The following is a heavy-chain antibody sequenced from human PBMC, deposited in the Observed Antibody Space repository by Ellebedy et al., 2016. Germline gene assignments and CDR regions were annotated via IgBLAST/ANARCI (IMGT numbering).Heavy chain of an antibody. CDR1: GGSFSGYY. D-gene: IGHD6-13*01. Sequence: SETLSLXXAVYGGSFSGYYWSWIRQPPGKGLEWIGEINHSGSTNYNPSLKSRVTISVDTSKNQFSLKLSSVTAADTAVYYCVHSPGSSSWYGVYYYYGMDVWGQGTTVTVSS. CDR2: INHSGST. CDR3: VHSPGSSSWYGVYYYYGMDV. V-gene: IGHV4-34*01. J-gene: IGHJ6*02.